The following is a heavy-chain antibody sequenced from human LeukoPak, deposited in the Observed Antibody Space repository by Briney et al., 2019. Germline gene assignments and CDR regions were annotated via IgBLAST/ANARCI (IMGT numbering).Heavy chain of an antibody. V-gene: IGHV1-46*01. CDR1: GYTFTSYG. D-gene: IGHD1-26*01. CDR3: ARDIMGATTETFDY. J-gene: IGHJ4*02. Sequence: ASVKVSCKASGYTFTSYGISWVRQAPGQGLEWMGVINPSGGNTKYAEKFQGRVTMTRDTSARTVYMEVSSLTSEDTAFYYCARDIMGATTETFDYWGQGTLVTVSS. CDR2: INPSGGNT.